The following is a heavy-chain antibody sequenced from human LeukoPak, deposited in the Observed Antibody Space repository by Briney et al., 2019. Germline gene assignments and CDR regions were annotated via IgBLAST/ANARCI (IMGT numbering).Heavy chain of an antibody. D-gene: IGHD2-15*01. CDR3: ARARFAVVVVAAMFPWFDP. V-gene: IGHV1-8*01. Sequence: ASVKVSCKASGYTFTSYDINLVRQATGQGLEWMGWMNPNSGNTGYAQKFQGRVTMTRNTSISTAYMELSSLRSEDTAVYYCARARFAVVVVAAMFPWFDPWGQGTLVTVSS. CDR1: GYTFTSYD. J-gene: IGHJ5*02. CDR2: MNPNSGNT.